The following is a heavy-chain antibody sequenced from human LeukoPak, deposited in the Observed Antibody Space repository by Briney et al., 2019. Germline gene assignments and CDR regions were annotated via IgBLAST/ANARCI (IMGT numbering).Heavy chain of an antibody. V-gene: IGHV4-4*02. J-gene: IGHJ4*02. CDR1: GDSITNDNW. D-gene: IGHD6-19*01. CDR3: TRDGGPWLVPIDY. Sequence: SETLSLTCTVSGDSITNDNWWSWVRQPPGKGLEWIAEIYHDGRTNYNPSVEGRATLTVDKSKNQISLKLTSVTAADTAVYYCTRDGGPWLVPIDYWGQGTLVTVSS. CDR2: IYHDGRT.